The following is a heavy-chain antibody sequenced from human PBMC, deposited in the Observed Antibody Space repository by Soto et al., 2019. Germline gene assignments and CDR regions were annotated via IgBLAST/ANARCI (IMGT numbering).Heavy chain of an antibody. CDR2: IYYSGST. D-gene: IGHD6-13*01. CDR3: ASVTAAAFDI. Sequence: NPSETLSLTCTVSGGSISSGGYYWSWIRQHPGKGLEWIGYIYYSGSTYYNPSLKSRVTISVGTSKNQFSLKLSSVTAADTAVYYCASVTAAAFDIWGQGTMVTVSS. J-gene: IGHJ3*02. CDR1: GGSISSGGYY. V-gene: IGHV4-31*03.